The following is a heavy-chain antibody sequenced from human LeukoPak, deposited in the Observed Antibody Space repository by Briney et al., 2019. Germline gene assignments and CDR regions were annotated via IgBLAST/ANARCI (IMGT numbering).Heavy chain of an antibody. D-gene: IGHD2-15*01. V-gene: IGHV1-69*04. CDR3: ARDQDCSGGSCYGFSGDY. Sequence: SVKVSCKASGGTFSSYAISWVRQAPGQGLEWMGRIIPILGIANYAQKFQGRVTITADKSTSTAYMELSSLRSEDTAVYYCARDQDCSGGSCYGFSGDYWGQGTLVTVSS. J-gene: IGHJ4*02. CDR1: GGTFSSYA. CDR2: IIPILGIA.